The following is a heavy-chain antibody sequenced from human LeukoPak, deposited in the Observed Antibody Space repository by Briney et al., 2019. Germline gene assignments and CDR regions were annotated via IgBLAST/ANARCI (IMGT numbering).Heavy chain of an antibody. Sequence: GGSPRLSCAASGFTFDDYTMHWVRQAPGKGLEWVSLISWDGGSTYYADSVKGRFTISRDNSKNSLYLQMNSLRTEDTALYYCAKDMGYDILTGYRSPGGDYYYGMDVWGQGTTVTVSS. CDR1: GFTFDDYT. J-gene: IGHJ6*02. CDR2: ISWDGGST. CDR3: AKDMGYDILTGYRSPGGDYYYGMDV. D-gene: IGHD3-9*01. V-gene: IGHV3-43*01.